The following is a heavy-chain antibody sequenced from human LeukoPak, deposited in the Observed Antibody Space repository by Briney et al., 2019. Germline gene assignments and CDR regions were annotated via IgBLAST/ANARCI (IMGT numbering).Heavy chain of an antibody. CDR3: ARVRPLNSNYVERNYMDV. J-gene: IGHJ6*03. V-gene: IGHV1-2*02. D-gene: IGHD4-11*01. CDR2: MNLNSGNT. Sequence: GASVKVSCKASGYTFTGYYMHWVRQAPGQGLEWMGWMNLNSGNTGYAQKFQGRVTMTTDTSTSTAYMELRSLRSDDTAVYYCARVRPLNSNYVERNYMDVWGKGTTVTVSS. CDR1: GYTFTGYY.